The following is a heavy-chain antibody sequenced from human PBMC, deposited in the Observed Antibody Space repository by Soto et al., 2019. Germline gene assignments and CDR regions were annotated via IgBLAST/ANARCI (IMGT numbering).Heavy chain of an antibody. D-gene: IGHD3-10*01. CDR2: VNPIVSMS. Sequence: QVQLVQSGAEVKRPGSSVKVSCKASGDTFNFYSINWVRQAPGLGLEWMGRVNPIVSMSNYAQKFQGRVRMTADNSTSTAYMELSSVRSEDTAIYYCASSYGSGYRAFDYWGLGALVTVSS. CDR1: GDTFNFYS. CDR3: ASSYGSGYRAFDY. V-gene: IGHV1-69*02. J-gene: IGHJ4*02.